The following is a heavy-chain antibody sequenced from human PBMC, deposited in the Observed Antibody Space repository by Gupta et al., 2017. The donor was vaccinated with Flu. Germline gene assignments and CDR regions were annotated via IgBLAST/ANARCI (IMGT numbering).Heavy chain of an antibody. V-gene: IGHV3-73*02. CDR1: GFPHTDST. Sequence: EGQLVESGGGLVQLGGFLKFPCAAAGFPHTDSTMPWVRQASGKGLEWVAGIRSKANSYVTAYAASVKGRFTISRDDSKNTAYVQMNSLKTDDTAVYYCARGMDGGWFDPRGQGTLVTVSS. CDR2: IRSKANSYVT. J-gene: IGHJ5*02. CDR3: ARGMDGGWFDP.